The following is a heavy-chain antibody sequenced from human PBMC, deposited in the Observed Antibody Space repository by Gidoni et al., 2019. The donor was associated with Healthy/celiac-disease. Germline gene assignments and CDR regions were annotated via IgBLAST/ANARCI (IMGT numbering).Heavy chain of an antibody. CDR3: AKDPGGSGSYYLRWDYYYGMDV. CDR1: VFTFSSYA. CDR2: ISGSGGST. D-gene: IGHD3-10*01. V-gene: IGHV3-23*01. J-gene: IGHJ6*02. Sequence: EVHLLESVGGLVQPGGSLRLSCAASVFTFSSYAISWVRQAPGKGLEWVSAISGSGGSTYYADYVKGRFTISRDKSKNKLYLQMNSLRAEDTAVYYCAKDPGGSGSYYLRWDYYYGMDVWGQGTTVTVSS.